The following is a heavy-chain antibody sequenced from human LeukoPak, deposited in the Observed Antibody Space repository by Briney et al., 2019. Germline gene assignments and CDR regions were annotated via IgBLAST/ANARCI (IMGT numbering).Heavy chain of an antibody. D-gene: IGHD5-12*01. J-gene: IGHJ4*02. CDR3: ASNSGYDYWFYY. CDR1: GGSISSYY. Sequence: SETLSLTCTVSGGSISSYYWSWIRQPPGKGLEWIGYIYYNGSTNYNPSLKSRVTISVDTSKNQFSLKLSSVTAADTAVYYCASNSGYDYWFYYWGQGTLVTVSS. CDR2: IYYNGST. V-gene: IGHV4-59*01.